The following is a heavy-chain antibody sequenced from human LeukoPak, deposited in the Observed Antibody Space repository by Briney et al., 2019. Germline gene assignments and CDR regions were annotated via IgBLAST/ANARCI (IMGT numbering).Heavy chain of an antibody. CDR1: GFTFSSYS. Sequence: GGSLRLSCAASGFTFSSYSMNWVRQAPGKGLEWVSSISSSSSYIYYADSVKGRFTISRDNAKNSLYLQMNSLRAEDTAVYYCARDRSYGSGAYYYYYYMDVWGKGTTVTVSS. CDR3: ARDRSYGSGAYYYYYYMDV. V-gene: IGHV3-21*01. CDR2: ISSSSSYI. J-gene: IGHJ6*03. D-gene: IGHD3-10*01.